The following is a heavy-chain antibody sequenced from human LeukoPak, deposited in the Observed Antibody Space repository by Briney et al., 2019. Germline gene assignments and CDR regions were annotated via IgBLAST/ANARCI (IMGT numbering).Heavy chain of an antibody. CDR1: GYTLTELS. D-gene: IGHD3-10*01. V-gene: IGHV1-24*01. CDR2: LDPEDGET. Sequence: GASVKVSCKVSGYTLTELSMHWVRQAPGKGLELMGSLDPEDGETIYAQKFQGRVTMTEVASSDTAYMELSSLRSEDTAVYYCAATYYYARSPDYWGQGTLVTVSS. CDR3: AATYYYARSPDY. J-gene: IGHJ4*02.